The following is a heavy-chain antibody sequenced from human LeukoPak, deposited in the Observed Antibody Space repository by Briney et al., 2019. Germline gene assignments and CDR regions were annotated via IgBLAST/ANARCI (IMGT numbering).Heavy chain of an antibody. CDR1: GYSISSGYY. V-gene: IGHV4-38-2*01. J-gene: IGHJ6*03. Sequence: PSETLSLTCAVSGYSISSGYYWGWIRQPPGKGLEWIGSIYHSGSTYYNPSLKSRVTISVDTSKNQFSLKLSSVTAADTAVYYCARAIVGAQSSYYYYYMDVWGKGTTVTVSS. CDR3: ARAIVGAQSSYYYYYMDV. CDR2: IYHSGST. D-gene: IGHD1-26*01.